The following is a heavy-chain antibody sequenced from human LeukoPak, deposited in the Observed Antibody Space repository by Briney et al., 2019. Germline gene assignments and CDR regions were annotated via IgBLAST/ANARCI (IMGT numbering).Heavy chain of an antibody. CDR3: ARVRTVRRAWYMDV. D-gene: IGHD4-17*01. CDR1: GYTFTGYY. V-gene: IGHV1-2*04. CDR2: INPNSGGT. Sequence: ASVKVSCKASGYTFTGYYMRWVRQAPGQGLEWMGWINPNSGGTNYAQKFQGWVTMTRDTSISTAYMELRSLRSDDTAVYYCARVRTVRRAWYMDVWGKGTTVTVSS. J-gene: IGHJ6*03.